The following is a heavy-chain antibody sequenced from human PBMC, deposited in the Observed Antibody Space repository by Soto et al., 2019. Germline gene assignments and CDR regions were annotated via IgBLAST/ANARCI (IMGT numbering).Heavy chain of an antibody. D-gene: IGHD6-13*01. Sequence: GGSLRLSCAASGFTFSNYAMSWVRQAPGKGLEWVSVISGSSGSTYYADSVKGRFTISRDNSKNTLDLQMNSLRAEDTAVYYCAKGPRSSSSWYSDYWGQGTLVTVSA. CDR2: ISGSSGST. CDR3: AKGPRSSSSWYSDY. J-gene: IGHJ4*02. V-gene: IGHV3-23*01. CDR1: GFTFSNYA.